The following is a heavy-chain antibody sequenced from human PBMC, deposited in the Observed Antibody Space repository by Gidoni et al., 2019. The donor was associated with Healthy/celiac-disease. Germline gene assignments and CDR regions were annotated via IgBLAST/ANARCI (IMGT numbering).Heavy chain of an antibody. CDR1: GGSISSYY. Sequence: QVQLQESGPGLVKPSETLSLTCTVSGGSISSYYWSWIRQPPGKGLEWIGYIYYSGSTNYNPSLKSRVTISVDTSKNQFSLKLSSVTAADTAVYYCARRGQEQWLGGDWFDPWGQGTLVTVSS. CDR3: ARRGQEQWLGGDWFDP. CDR2: IYYSGST. V-gene: IGHV4-59*08. D-gene: IGHD6-19*01. J-gene: IGHJ5*02.